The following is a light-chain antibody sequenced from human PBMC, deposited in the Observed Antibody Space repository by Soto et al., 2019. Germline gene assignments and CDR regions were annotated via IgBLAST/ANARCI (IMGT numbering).Light chain of an antibody. V-gene: IGLV1-40*01. CDR3: QYYDSSLSAAVV. CDR2: GNS. Sequence: QSVLTQPPSVSGAPGQRVTISCTGSSSNIGAGYDVHWYQQLPGTAPKLLIYGNSNRSSGVPDRFSGSKSGTSASLAITGLQAEDESDYYCQYYDSSLSAAVVFGGGTKLTVL. CDR1: SSNIGAGYD. J-gene: IGLJ2*01.